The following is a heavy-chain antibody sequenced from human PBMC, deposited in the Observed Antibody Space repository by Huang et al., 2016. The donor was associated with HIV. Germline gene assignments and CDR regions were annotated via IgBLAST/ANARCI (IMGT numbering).Heavy chain of an antibody. CDR3: AREGQNWLGKPFGALAF. CDR1: GVSFSDYA. J-gene: IGHJ4*03. Sequence: QAQLVQSGAAVMKPGSSVRVSCKASGVSFSDYAFSWVRRAPGKGLDWIGGIIPRFGVTNDEPRLQGRVTISADKSSNTVYLELTSLRSGDTAVYYCAREGQNWLGKPFGALAFWGQGTEVIVSS. CDR2: IIPRFGVT. V-gene: IGHV1-69*10. D-gene: IGHD3-16*01.